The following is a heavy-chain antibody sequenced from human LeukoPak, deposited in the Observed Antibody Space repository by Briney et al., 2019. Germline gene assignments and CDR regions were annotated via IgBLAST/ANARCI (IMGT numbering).Heavy chain of an antibody. Sequence: NPGGSLRLSCAASGFTFSSYSMNWVRQAPGKGLEWVSSISSSSSYIYYADSVKGRFTISRDNAKNSLYLQMNSLRAEDTAVYYCARFGGPSRYSGYQFDYWGQGTLVTVSS. CDR2: ISSSSSYI. V-gene: IGHV3-21*01. D-gene: IGHD5-12*01. J-gene: IGHJ4*02. CDR1: GFTFSSYS. CDR3: ARFGGPSRYSGYQFDY.